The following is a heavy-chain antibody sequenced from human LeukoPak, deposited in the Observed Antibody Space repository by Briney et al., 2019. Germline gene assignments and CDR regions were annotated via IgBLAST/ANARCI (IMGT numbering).Heavy chain of an antibody. D-gene: IGHD6-13*01. CDR2: ISWSSGSI. CDR3: AKDRSSSPKYYGMDV. Sequence: GGSLRLSCAASGFTFDDHAMHWVRQGPGKGLEWVSGISWSSGSIGYADSVKGRFTISRDNAKNSLYLQMNSLRAEDTALYYCAKDRSSSPKYYGMDVWGQGTTVTVSS. J-gene: IGHJ6*02. V-gene: IGHV3-9*01. CDR1: GFTFDDHA.